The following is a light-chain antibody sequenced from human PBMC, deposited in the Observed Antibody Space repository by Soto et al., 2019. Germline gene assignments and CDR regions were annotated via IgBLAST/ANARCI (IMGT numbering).Light chain of an antibody. J-gene: IGLJ3*02. CDR3: AAWDDNLNGPL. V-gene: IGLV1-44*01. CDR2: SDD. Sequence: QSALTQPPSLSGTPGQRVTISCSGSNSNIGRYSVNWYQHFPGTAPKILIYSDDERPSGVPDRFSGSKSGPSASLAISGLQSEDEAEYYCAAWDDNLNGPLFGGGTKLTVL. CDR1: NSNIGRYS.